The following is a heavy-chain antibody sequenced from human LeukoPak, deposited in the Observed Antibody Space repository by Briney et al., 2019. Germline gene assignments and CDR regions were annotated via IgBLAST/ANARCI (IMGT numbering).Heavy chain of an antibody. Sequence: GGSLRLSRAASGFTFSDNYMSWIRQAPGKGLEWVSYISRSGSTIYYADSVKGRFTISRDNAKNSLYLQMNSLRAEDTAVYYCAGEEYSYGPPYFDYWGQGTLVTVSS. V-gene: IGHV3-11*04. J-gene: IGHJ4*02. CDR1: GFTFSDNY. CDR3: AGEEYSYGPPYFDY. CDR2: ISRSGSTI. D-gene: IGHD5-18*01.